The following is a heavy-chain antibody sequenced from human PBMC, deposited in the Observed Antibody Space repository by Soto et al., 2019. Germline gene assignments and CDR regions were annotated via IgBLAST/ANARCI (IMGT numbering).Heavy chain of an antibody. D-gene: IGHD3-10*01. CDR2: IYPGDSDT. J-gene: IGHJ6*02. V-gene: IGHV5-51*01. CDR3: ARETYYYGSGSAYGMDV. CDR1: GYSFTSYW. Sequence: PGESLKISCKGSGYSFTSYWIGWVRQMPGKGLEWMGIIYPGDSDTRYSPSFQGQVTISADKSISTAYLQMNSLRDEDTAVYYCARETYYYGSGSAYGMDVWGQGTTVTVSS.